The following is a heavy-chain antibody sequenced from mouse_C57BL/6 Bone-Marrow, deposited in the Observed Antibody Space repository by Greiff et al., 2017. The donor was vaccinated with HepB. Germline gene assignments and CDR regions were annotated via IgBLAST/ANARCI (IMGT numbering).Heavy chain of an antibody. D-gene: IGHD1-1*01. CDR3: APHYYGSSFYYFDY. J-gene: IGHJ2*01. Sequence: QVQLKESGPELVKPGASVKISCKASGYAFSSSWMNWVKQRPGKGLEWIGRFYPGDGDTNYNGKFKGQATLTADKSSSTAYMQLSSLTSEDSAVYCCAPHYYGSSFYYFDYWGQGTTLTVAS. CDR1: GYAFSSSW. V-gene: IGHV1-82*01. CDR2: FYPGDGDT.